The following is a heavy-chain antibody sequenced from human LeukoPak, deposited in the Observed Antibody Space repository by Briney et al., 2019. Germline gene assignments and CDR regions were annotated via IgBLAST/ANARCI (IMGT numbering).Heavy chain of an antibody. D-gene: IGHD3-22*01. CDR1: GYTFTSYG. V-gene: IGHV1-18*01. CDR3: ARAYDSSGYFRDAKKNDY. Sequence: ASVKVSCKASGYTFTSYGISWVRQAPGQGLEWMGWISAYNGNTNYAQKLQGRVTMTTDTSTSTAYMELSSLRSEDTAVYYCARAYDSSGYFRDAKKNDYWGQGTPVTLSS. J-gene: IGHJ4*02. CDR2: ISAYNGNT.